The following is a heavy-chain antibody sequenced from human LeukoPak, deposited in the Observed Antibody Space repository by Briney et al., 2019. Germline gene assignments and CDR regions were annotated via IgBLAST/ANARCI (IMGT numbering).Heavy chain of an antibody. CDR2: INPNSGST. CDR1: GYTFTGYY. Sequence: ASVKVSCKASGYTFTGYYMHWVRQAPGQGLEWMGWINPNSGSTSYAQKFQGRVTMTRATSISTAYMELSRLRSDDTAVYYCARDQYCSGGSCYLFWGQGTLVTVSS. D-gene: IGHD2-15*01. V-gene: IGHV1-2*02. J-gene: IGHJ4*02. CDR3: ARDQYCSGGSCYLF.